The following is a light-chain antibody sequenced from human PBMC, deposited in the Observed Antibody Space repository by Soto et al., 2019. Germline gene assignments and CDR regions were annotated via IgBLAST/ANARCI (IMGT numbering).Light chain of an antibody. Sequence: NGTSSDVGSNNLVSWYQQHPGKAPKLMIYEGSRRPSGVSNRFSGSKSGYTASLTISGLQAEDEADYYCCSYAGNYVFGTGTKVTVL. V-gene: IGLV2-23*01. J-gene: IGLJ1*01. CDR1: SSDVGSNNL. CDR2: EGS. CDR3: CSYAGNYV.